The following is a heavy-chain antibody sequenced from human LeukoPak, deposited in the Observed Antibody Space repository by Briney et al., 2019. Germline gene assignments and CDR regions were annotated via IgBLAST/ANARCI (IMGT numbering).Heavy chain of an antibody. CDR3: AKDVYNYDSSGGAFDI. D-gene: IGHD3-22*01. J-gene: IGHJ3*02. Sequence: PGESLRLSCAASGFTFSSYAMSWVRQAPGKGLEWVSARSGIGGSTYYADSVKGRFTISRDNSKNTLYLQMNSLRAEDTAVYYCAKDVYNYDSSGGAFDIWGQGTMVTVS. V-gene: IGHV3-23*01. CDR2: RSGIGGST. CDR1: GFTFSSYA.